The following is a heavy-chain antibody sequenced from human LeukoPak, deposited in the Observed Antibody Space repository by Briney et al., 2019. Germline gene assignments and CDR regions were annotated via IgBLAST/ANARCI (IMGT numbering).Heavy chain of an antibody. D-gene: IGHD4-23*01. CDR2: ISSNGGST. CDR1: GFIFSTYP. Sequence: GGSLRLSCSASGFIFSTYPMHWVRQAPGKGLEYVSAISSNGGSTYYADSVKGRFTISRDNSKNTLFLQMNSLRPEDTAVYYCAKEDYGGSNWFDPWGQGTLVTVSS. V-gene: IGHV3-64D*06. CDR3: AKEDYGGSNWFDP. J-gene: IGHJ5*02.